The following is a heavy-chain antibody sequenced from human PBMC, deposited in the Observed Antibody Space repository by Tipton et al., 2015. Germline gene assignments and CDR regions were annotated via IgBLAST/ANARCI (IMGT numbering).Heavy chain of an antibody. J-gene: IGHJ3*02. Sequence: QSGPEVKKPGSSVKVSCKTSGGTLSHYVISWLRQAPGQGLEWMGGILPMFVTANYAQKFQGRVTITADKSTSTAYMEVSGLRSDDTAVYYCARLISGSSGAFDIWGQGTMVTVSS. CDR2: ILPMFVTA. CDR3: ARLISGSSGAFDI. V-gene: IGHV1-69*06. CDR1: GGTLSHYV. D-gene: IGHD3-22*01.